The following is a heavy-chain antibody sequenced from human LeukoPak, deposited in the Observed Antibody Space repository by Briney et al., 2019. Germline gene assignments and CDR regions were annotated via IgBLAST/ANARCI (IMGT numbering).Heavy chain of an antibody. J-gene: IGHJ4*02. CDR1: GGSISGSTYY. CDR3: TLRDF. Sequence: PSETLSLTCTVSGGSISGSTYYWGWVRQPPGKGLEWIGSIYYGGSTYYNPSLKSRVTISVDTSKNQFSLKLSSVTAADTAVYFCTLRDFWGQGSLVTVSS. CDR2: IYYGGST. V-gene: IGHV4-39*01.